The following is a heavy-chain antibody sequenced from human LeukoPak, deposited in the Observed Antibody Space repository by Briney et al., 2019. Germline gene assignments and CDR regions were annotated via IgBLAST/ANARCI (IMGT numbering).Heavy chain of an antibody. CDR3: AKRAPGYDILTGTAGAFDI. CDR1: GFTFSSSW. D-gene: IGHD3-9*01. CDR2: ISGSGGST. Sequence: GGSLRLSCAASGFTFSSSWMSWVRQAPGKGLEWVSAISGSGGSTYYADSVKGRFTISRDNSKNTLYLQMNSLRAEDTAVYYCAKRAPGYDILTGTAGAFDIWGQGTMVTVSS. V-gene: IGHV3-23*01. J-gene: IGHJ3*02.